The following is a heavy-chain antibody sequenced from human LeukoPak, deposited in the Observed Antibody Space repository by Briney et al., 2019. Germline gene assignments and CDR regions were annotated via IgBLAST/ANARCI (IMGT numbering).Heavy chain of an antibody. D-gene: IGHD4-17*01. CDR2: INPNTAGT. V-gene: IGHV1-2*02. Sequence: ASVKVSCKSSGYTFTRYYFHSVRQAPGQRLEWMGWINPNTAGTNYAQKFLGRVTLTWDTSISTAYMELNRLTSDDTAVYFCATSAGDYKAGYYYYLGVWGKGTSVTVSS. J-gene: IGHJ6*03. CDR1: GYTFTRYY. CDR3: ATSAGDYKAGYYYYLGV.